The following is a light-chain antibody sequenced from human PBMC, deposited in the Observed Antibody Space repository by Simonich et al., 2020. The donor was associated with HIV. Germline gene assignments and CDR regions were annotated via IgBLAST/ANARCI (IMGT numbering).Light chain of an antibody. CDR3: SSYTGSNTVV. CDR2: VVS. Sequence: SALTQPASVSGSPGQSITISCTGTSSDVGGYNYVSWYQQHPGKAPKLIIYVVSNRPSGVANRFPGSKASNTASRTISGLQAEDEADYYCSSYTGSNTVVFGGGTKLTVL. J-gene: IGLJ2*01. V-gene: IGLV2-14*03. CDR1: SSDVGGYNY.